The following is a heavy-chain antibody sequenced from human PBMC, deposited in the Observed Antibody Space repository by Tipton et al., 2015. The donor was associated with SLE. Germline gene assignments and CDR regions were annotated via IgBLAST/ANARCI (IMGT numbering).Heavy chain of an antibody. J-gene: IGHJ4*02. Sequence: GLVKPSQTLSLTCAISGDSVSSNSAAWNWIRQAPSSGLEWLGRTYYRSKWYTENAGSVRSRITINPDTSKNQFSLQLNSVTPEDTAVYYCARDLLTGSDYWGQGTLVTVSS. V-gene: IGHV6-1*01. CDR1: GDSVSSNSAA. CDR2: TYYRSKWYT. CDR3: ARDLLTGSDY. D-gene: IGHD7-27*01.